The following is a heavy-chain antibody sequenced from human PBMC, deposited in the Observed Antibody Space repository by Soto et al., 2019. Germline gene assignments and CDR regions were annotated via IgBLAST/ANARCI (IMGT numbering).Heavy chain of an antibody. D-gene: IGHD3-22*01. CDR2: ITPLFGTP. Sequence: SVKVSCKASGGTFNKYAIDCVRQAPGQGLEWMGGITPLFGTPNYAQRFQGRVTISADEVTSTAYMELRSLRSDDTGVYYCARQFDYDTSGYYYAYWGQGTLVTVSS. V-gene: IGHV1-69*13. CDR1: GGTFNKYA. J-gene: IGHJ4*02. CDR3: ARQFDYDTSGYYYAY.